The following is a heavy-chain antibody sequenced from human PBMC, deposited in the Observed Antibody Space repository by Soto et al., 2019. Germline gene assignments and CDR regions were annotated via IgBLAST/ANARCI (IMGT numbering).Heavy chain of an antibody. CDR1: GGNFDSYA. D-gene: IGHD2-15*01. CDR3: VRERNIVVITLLSLDY. V-gene: IGHV1-69*06. Sequence: QVQLVQSGAEVKKPGSSVRVSCKASGGNFDSYAINWVRQAPGQGLEWVGGIIPILGAPNYAQQFQDRVLITAEKCTNTVYMELSYLESEDTAVYFCVRERNIVVITLLSLDYWGQGTLVTVSS. J-gene: IGHJ4*02. CDR2: IIPILGAP.